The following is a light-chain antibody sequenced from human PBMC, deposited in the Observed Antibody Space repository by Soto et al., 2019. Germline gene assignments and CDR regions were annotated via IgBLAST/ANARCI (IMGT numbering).Light chain of an antibody. J-gene: IGLJ2*01. CDR1: SGSIASNY. Sequence: NFMLTQSHSVSESPGKTVIISCTGSSGSIASNYVQWYQQRPGSAPTTVIYEDNQRPSGVPDRFSGSIDSSSNSASLTISGLKTEDEADYYCQSYDSSNQRVEFGGGTKLTVL. V-gene: IGLV6-57*02. CDR3: QSYDSSNQRVE. CDR2: EDN.